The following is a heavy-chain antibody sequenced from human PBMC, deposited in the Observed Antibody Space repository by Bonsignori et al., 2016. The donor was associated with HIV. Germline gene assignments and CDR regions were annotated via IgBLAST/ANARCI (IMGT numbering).Heavy chain of an antibody. J-gene: IGHJ6*03. CDR1: GFNLSSSD. V-gene: IGHV3-53*01. CDR3: GRGHYYMDV. CDR2: IYSGGNT. Sequence: GESLKISCAASGFNLSSSDMTWVRQAPGKGLEWVSIIYSGGNTHYAESVRGRFTISRDRSVNTLYLQMNSLRAEDTAVYYCGRGHYYMDVWGQRDHGHRLL.